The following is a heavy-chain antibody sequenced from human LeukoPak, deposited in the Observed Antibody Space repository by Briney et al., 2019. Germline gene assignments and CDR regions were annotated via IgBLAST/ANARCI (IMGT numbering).Heavy chain of an antibody. CDR1: GFTFSSYG. D-gene: IGHD3-10*01. V-gene: IGHV3-30*18. CDR3: ANPYYYGSGSS. Sequence: GRSLRLSCAASGFTFSSYGMHWVRQAPGKGLEWVAVISYDGSNKYYADSVKGRFTISRDNSKNTLYLQMNSLRAEDTAVYYCANPYYYGSGSSWGQGTLVTVSS. CDR2: ISYDGSNK. J-gene: IGHJ5*02.